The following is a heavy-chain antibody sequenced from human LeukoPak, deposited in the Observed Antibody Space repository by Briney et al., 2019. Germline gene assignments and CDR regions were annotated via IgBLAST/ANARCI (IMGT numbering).Heavy chain of an antibody. CDR1: GYTFTSYY. Sequence: ASVKVSCKASGYTFTSYYMHWVRQAPGQGLEWMGIINPSGGSTSCAQKFQGRVTMTRDTSTSTVYMELSSLRSEDTAVYYCAREEISARAAAAGTNWFDPWGQGTLVTVSS. D-gene: IGHD6-13*01. CDR2: INPSGGST. J-gene: IGHJ5*02. CDR3: AREEISARAAAAGTNWFDP. V-gene: IGHV1-46*01.